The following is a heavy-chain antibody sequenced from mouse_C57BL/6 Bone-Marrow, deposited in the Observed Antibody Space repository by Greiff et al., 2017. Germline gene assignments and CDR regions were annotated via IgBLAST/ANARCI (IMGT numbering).Heavy chain of an antibody. CDR2: IHPNSGST. D-gene: IGHD1-1*01. J-gene: IGHJ2*01. CDR1: GYTFTSYW. Sequence: QVQLQQPGAELVKPGASVKLSCKASGYTFTSYWMHWVKQRPGQGLEWIGMIHPNSGSTNYNEKFKSKATLTVDKSSSTAYMQLSSLTSEDSAVYYCARCTTVVAGDYWGQGTTLTVSS. V-gene: IGHV1-64*01. CDR3: ARCTTVVAGDY.